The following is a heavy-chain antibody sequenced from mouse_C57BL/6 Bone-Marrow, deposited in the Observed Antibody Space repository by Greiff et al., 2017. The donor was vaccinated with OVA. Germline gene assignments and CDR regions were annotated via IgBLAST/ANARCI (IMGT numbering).Heavy chain of an antibody. D-gene: IGHD3-2*02. Sequence: VQLKESGPVLVKPGASVKMSCKASGYTFTDYYMNWVKQSHGKSLEWIGVINPYNGGTSYNQKFKGKATLTVDKSSSTAYMELNSLTSEDSAVYYCARRGLRPLGYAMDYWGQGTSVTVSS. V-gene: IGHV1-19*01. CDR2: INPYNGGT. CDR1: GYTFTDYY. J-gene: IGHJ4*01. CDR3: ARRGLRPLGYAMDY.